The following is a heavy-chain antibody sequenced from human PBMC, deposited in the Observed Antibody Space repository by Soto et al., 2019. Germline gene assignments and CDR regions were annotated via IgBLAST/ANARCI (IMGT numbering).Heavy chain of an antibody. D-gene: IGHD2-2*01. V-gene: IGHV4-39*01. Sequence: TLYPTRPVPFVPILDSTYSCRLIRQPPGKGLEWIGSIYYSGTSSYNPSLESRVTMSVDTSKKQLSLRLRSVTAADTAVYYCARLHCNSPNCVPLDPWGQG. CDR1: FVPILDSTYS. CDR2: IYYSGTS. J-gene: IGHJ5*02. CDR3: ARLHCNSPNCVPLDP.